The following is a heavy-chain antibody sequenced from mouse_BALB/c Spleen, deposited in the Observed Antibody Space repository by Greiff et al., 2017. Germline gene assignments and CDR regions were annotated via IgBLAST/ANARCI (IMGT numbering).Heavy chain of an antibody. CDR1: GYTFTSYW. Sequence: QVQLQQSGAELAKPGASVKMSCKASGYTFTSYWMLWVKQRPGQGLEWIGYINPSTGYTEYNQKFKDKATLTADKSSSTAYMQLSSLTSEDSAVYYCARNYDYDPFAYWGQGTLVTVSA. J-gene: IGHJ3*01. CDR2: INPSTGYT. V-gene: IGHV1-7*01. CDR3: ARNYDYDPFAY. D-gene: IGHD2-4*01.